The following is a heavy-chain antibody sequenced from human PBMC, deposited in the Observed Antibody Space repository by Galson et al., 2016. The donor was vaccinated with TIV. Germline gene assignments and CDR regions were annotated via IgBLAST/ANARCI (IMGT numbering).Heavy chain of an antibody. CDR3: ARPSDSSWYFYL. CDR2: IIPIFRSP. Sequence: SVKVSCKAPGGSFSNYAINWVRQAPGQGLEWMGGIIPIFRSPNYAQRFQGRVTITADESTSTAFVGLSSLRSDDTAVYYCARPSDSSWYFYLWGRGTPVIVSS. V-gene: IGHV1-69*13. D-gene: IGHD6-13*01. CDR1: GGSFSNYA. J-gene: IGHJ2*01.